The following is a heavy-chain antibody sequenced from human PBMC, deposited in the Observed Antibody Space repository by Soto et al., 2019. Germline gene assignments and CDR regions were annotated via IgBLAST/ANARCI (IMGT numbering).Heavy chain of an antibody. V-gene: IGHV1-18*01. CDR2: ISAYNGNT. J-gene: IGHJ4*02. Sequence: QVQLVQSGAEVKKPGASVKVSCKASGYTFTSYGISWVRQAPGQGLEWMGWISAYNGNTNYAQKLQGRVNMTTDTSTSTAYMELRSLRSDDTAVYYCARRSYYDSSGYYFDYGGKGTLVTVSS. D-gene: IGHD3-22*01. CDR1: GYTFTSYG. CDR3: ARRSYYDSSGYYFDY.